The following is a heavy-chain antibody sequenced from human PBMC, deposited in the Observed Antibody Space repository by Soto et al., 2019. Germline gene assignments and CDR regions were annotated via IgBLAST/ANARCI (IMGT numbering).Heavy chain of an antibody. CDR1: GGSISPYY. J-gene: IGHJ6*02. Sequence: QVQLQESGPGLVKPSETLSLTCTVSGGSISPYYWRWIRQPPGKGLEDIGYIYFSGSTRYNPSLKSRVTMSVDTSKNQVSLRLISVNAADTAVYYCARDPRGHRSKYGLDVWGQGTMVTVSS. D-gene: IGHD5-12*01. V-gene: IGHV4-59*01. CDR2: IYFSGST. CDR3: ARDPRGHRSKYGLDV.